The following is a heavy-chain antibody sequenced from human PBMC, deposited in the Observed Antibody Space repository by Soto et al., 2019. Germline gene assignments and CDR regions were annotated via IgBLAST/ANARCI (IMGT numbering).Heavy chain of an antibody. Sequence: ASVKVSCQASGYTFTSYGISWVRQAPGQGLAWMGWISAYNGNTNYAQKLQCRVTMTTDTSTSTGYMELRSLRSDDTAVYYCARPTPYGDYFDYWGQGTLVTVSS. CDR1: GYTFTSYG. V-gene: IGHV1-18*01. D-gene: IGHD4-17*01. J-gene: IGHJ4*02. CDR3: ARPTPYGDYFDY. CDR2: ISAYNGNT.